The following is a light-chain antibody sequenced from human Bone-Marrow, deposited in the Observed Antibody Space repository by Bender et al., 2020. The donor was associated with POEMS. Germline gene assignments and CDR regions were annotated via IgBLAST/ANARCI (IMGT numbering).Light chain of an antibody. CDR1: KFGDKN. Sequence: SYELTQPLSVSVARGQTARLTRGGRKFGDKNLHCYQQKAAPPPALVIYRDYFRPSGIPERFSGSNSGNTASLTISRAQAGDEADYYCQVSDTSAAYVFGPGTKVTVL. V-gene: IGLV3-9*01. CDR2: RDY. J-gene: IGLJ1*01. CDR3: QVSDTSAAYV.